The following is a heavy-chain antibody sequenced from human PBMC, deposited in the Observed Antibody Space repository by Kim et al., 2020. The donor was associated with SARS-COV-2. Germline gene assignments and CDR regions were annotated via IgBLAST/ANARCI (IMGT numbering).Heavy chain of an antibody. V-gene: IGHV3-23*01. D-gene: IGHD3-3*01. CDR3: AARFGCQFDN. CDR2: GTT. J-gene: IGHJ4*02. Sequence: GTTYYADSVKGRFTITRDTSKNTFYLQVDSLRAEDTAVYGCAARFGCQFDNWGQGTLVTVSS.